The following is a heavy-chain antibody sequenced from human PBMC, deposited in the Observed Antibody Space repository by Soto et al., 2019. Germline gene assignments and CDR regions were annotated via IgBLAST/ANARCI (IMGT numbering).Heavy chain of an antibody. CDR2: IYCGDSET. D-gene: IGHD4-17*01. V-gene: IGHV5-51*01. CDR1: GYSFINYW. Sequence: GESLKISCKGSGYSFINYWIGWARQMPGKGLEWMGIIYCGDSETRYSPSFQGQVTISADKSISTAYLQWSSLKASDTAMYYCARLRYGDFYYAMDVWGQGTTVTVSS. CDR3: ARLRYGDFYYAMDV. J-gene: IGHJ6*02.